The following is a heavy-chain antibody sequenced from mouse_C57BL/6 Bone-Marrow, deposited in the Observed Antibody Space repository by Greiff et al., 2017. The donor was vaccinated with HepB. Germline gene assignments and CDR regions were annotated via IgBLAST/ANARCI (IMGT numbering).Heavy chain of an antibody. Sequence: DVKLQESGPGMVKPSQSLSLTCTVPGYSITSGYDWHWIRHFPGNKLEWMGYISYSGSTNYNPSLKSRISITHDTSKNHFFLKLNSVTTEDTATYYCARGITTVVATNGWYFDVWGTGTTVTVSS. J-gene: IGHJ1*03. CDR3: ARGITTVVATNGWYFDV. V-gene: IGHV3-1*01. CDR2: ISYSGST. D-gene: IGHD1-1*01. CDR1: GYSITSGYD.